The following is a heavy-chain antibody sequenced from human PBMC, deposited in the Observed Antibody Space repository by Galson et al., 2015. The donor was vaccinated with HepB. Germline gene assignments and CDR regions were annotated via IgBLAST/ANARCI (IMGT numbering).Heavy chain of an antibody. CDR2: FYFTGRT. CDR3: ARQGEWLVFDS. CDR1: GASISNRIDY. V-gene: IGHV4-39*01. Sequence: ESLSLTCNVSGASISNRIDYWGWIRQPPGKGLEWIASFYFTGRTHYNPSLKSRVTMSRDTSKNQFSLKLTSVTDADTAVYYCARQGEWLVFDSWGRGTLVVVSS. D-gene: IGHD6-19*01. J-gene: IGHJ4*01.